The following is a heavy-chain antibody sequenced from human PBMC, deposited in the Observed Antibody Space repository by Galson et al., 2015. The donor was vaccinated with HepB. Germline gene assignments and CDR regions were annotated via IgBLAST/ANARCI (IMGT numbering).Heavy chain of an antibody. CDR2: IRSKANSYAT. Sequence: KVSCAASGFTFSGSAMHWVRQASGKGLEWVGRIRSKANSYATAYAASVKGRFTISRDDSKNTAYLQMNSLKTEDTAVYYCTRHPTGDCSSTSCYWYAFDIWGQGTMVTVSS. CDR1: GFTFSGSA. V-gene: IGHV3-73*01. D-gene: IGHD2-2*01. J-gene: IGHJ3*02. CDR3: TRHPTGDCSSTSCYWYAFDI.